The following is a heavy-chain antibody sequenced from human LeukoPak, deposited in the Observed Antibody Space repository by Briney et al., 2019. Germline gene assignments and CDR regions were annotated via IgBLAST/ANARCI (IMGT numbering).Heavy chain of an antibody. CDR3: ARERVPFGRSPYDC. J-gene: IGHJ4*02. D-gene: IGHD3-10*01. CDR1: GFTFSSYT. V-gene: IGHV3-30-3*01. CDR2: ISYDGNNQ. Sequence: GGSLRLSCAASGFTFSSYTMHWVPQAPGKGLEWVAIISYDGNNQYYADSVKGAFTISRDNSKNTQFLQMNSLRAEDTAVYYCARERVPFGRSPYDCWGQGTLVTVSS.